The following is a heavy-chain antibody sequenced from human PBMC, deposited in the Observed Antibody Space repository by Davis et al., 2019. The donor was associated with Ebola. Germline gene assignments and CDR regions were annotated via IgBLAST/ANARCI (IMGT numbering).Heavy chain of an antibody. CDR1: GGTFSSYA. CDR2: IIPMFGTA. J-gene: IGHJ6*02. Sequence: SVKVSCKASGGTFSSYAISWVRQAPGQGLEWMGGIIPMFGTANYAQKFQGRVTITADKSTSTAYMELSSLRSEDTAVYYCASSVSVFGVAIIHHYYYGMDVWGQGTTVTVSS. V-gene: IGHV1-69*06. CDR3: ASSVSVFGVAIIHHYYYGMDV. D-gene: IGHD3-3*01.